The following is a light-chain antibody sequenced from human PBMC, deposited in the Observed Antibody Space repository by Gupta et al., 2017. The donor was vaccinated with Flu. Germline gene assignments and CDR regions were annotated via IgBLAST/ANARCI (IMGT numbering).Light chain of an antibody. CDR3: QQYNNWPST. CDR1: QSVSSN. V-gene: IGKV3-15*01. J-gene: IGKJ1*01. CDR2: GAT. Sequence: ELVMTQSPATLSVSPGERATLSCRASQSVSSNLAWYQQKPGQAPRLLIYGATTRATGIPARFSGSGSGTEFTLTISSLQSEDFAVYFCQQYNNWPSTFGQGTKVEI.